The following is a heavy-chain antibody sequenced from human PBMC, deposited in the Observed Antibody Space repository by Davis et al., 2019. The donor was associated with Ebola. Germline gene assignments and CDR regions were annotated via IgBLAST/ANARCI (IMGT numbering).Heavy chain of an antibody. Sequence: GESLKISCAASGFTFSSYGMHWVRQAPGKGLEWVAFIRYDGSNKYYADSLKGRFTISRDYSKNTLSLQMNSLRAEDTAVYYCARRVSVYYYGMDVWGQGTTVTVSS. CDR1: GFTFSSYG. D-gene: IGHD5/OR15-5a*01. V-gene: IGHV3-30*02. CDR2: IRYDGSNK. CDR3: ARRVSVYYYGMDV. J-gene: IGHJ6*02.